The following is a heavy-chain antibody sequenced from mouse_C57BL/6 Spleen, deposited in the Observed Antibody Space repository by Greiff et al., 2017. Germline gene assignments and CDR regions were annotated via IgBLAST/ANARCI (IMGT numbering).Heavy chain of an antibody. J-gene: IGHJ4*01. CDR3: ARNLLDAMGY. D-gene: IGHD2-1*01. CDR1: GFSLTSYG. Sequence: QVQLKESGPGLVQPSQSLSITCTVSGFSLTSYGVHWVRQSPGKGLEWLGVLWSGGSTDYNAAFISRLSISKDTSKSHVFFKMNSLQADDTAIYYCARNLLDAMGYWGQGTSVTGSS. CDR2: LWSGGST. V-gene: IGHV2-2*01.